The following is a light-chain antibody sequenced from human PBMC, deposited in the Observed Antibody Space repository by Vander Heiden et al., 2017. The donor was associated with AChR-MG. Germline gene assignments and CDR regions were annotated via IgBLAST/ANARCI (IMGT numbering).Light chain of an antibody. Sequence: QPVLTQSSSASASLGSSVKLTCTLRSGHRSYIIAWHQQPPGTAPRYLRKREGRGSYNKGSGVPDRFSGSISGADRYLTISNRQSEDEADYYCETWDSNTWVFGGGTKLTVL. J-gene: IGLJ3*02. CDR1: SGHRSYI. CDR3: ETWDSNTWV. V-gene: IGLV4-60*03. CDR2: REGRGSY.